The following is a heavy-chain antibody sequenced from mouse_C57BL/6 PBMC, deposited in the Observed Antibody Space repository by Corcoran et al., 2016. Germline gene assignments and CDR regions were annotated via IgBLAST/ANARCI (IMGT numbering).Heavy chain of an antibody. J-gene: IGHJ4*01. V-gene: IGHV1-81*01. CDR1: GYTFTSYG. CDR3: ARLGGYPYYAMDY. CDR2: IYPRSGNT. D-gene: IGHD2-2*01. Sequence: QVQLQQSGAELARPGASVKLSCKASGYTFTSYGISWVKQRTGQGLEWIGEIYPRSGNTYYNEKFKGKATLTADKSSSTAYMELRSLTSEDSAVYFCARLGGYPYYAMDYWGQGTSVTVSS.